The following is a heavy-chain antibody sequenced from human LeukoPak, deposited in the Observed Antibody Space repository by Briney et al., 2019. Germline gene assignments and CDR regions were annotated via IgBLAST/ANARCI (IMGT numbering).Heavy chain of an antibody. D-gene: IGHD2-15*01. CDR2: ISAYNGNT. CDR1: DYPFSSYG. CDR3: ARGGCSGGSCYGDY. J-gene: IGHJ4*02. V-gene: IGHV1-18*01. Sequence: ASVTVSCKASDYPFSSYGISWVRQAPGQGLEWMGWISAYNGNTNYAQKLQGRVTMTTDTSTSTAYMELRSLRSDDTAVYYCARGGCSGGSCYGDYWGQGTLVTVSS.